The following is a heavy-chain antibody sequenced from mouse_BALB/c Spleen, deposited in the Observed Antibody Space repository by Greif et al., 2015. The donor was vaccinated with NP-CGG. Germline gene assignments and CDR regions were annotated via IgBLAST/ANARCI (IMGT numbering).Heavy chain of an antibody. V-gene: IGHV14-1*02. CDR2: IDPENGNT. CDR1: GFNIKDYY. D-gene: IGHD2-14*01. J-gene: IGHJ2*01. CDR3: ARPIYYRYDLDY. Sequence: VQLKESGAELVRPGALVKLSCKASGFNIKDYYMHWVKQRPEQGLEWIGWIDPENGNTIYDPKFQGKASITADTSSNTAYLQLSSLTSEDTAVYYCARPIYYRYDLDYWGQGTTLTVSS.